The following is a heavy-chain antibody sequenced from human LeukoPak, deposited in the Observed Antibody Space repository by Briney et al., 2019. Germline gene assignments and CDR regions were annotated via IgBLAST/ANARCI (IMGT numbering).Heavy chain of an antibody. CDR2: AGWAGGTT. J-gene: IGHJ4*02. V-gene: IGHV3-43*01. CDR1: GFNFDRYT. D-gene: IGHD3-10*02. CDR3: AKELDTMFFDY. Sequence: GGSLRLSCATSGFNFDRYTIHWVRHAPGKGLEWVSLAGWAGGTTFYSDSVRGRFTISRDSGRKSVYLQMDSLTTDDTAFYFCAKELDTMFFDYWGQGALVTVSS.